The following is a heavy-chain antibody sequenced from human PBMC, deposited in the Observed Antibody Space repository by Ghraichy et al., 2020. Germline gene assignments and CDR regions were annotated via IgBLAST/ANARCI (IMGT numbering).Heavy chain of an antibody. V-gene: IGHV4-4*07. D-gene: IGHD3-10*01. CDR2: IYTSGST. CDR3: ARASYGSGSYDIFFDY. J-gene: IGHJ4*02. CDR1: GGSISSYY. Sequence: SETLSLTCTVSGGSISSYYWSWIRQPAGKGLEWIGRIYTSGSTNYNPSLKSRVTMSVDTSKNQFSLKLSSVTAADTAVYYCARASYGSGSYDIFFDYWGQGTLVTVSS.